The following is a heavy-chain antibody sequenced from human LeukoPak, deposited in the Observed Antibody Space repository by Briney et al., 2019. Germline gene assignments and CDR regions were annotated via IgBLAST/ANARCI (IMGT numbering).Heavy chain of an antibody. Sequence: GASVKVSCKASGYTFTSYGISWVRQAPGQGREWMGCISAYNGNTNYAQKLQGRVTMTTHTYTSTAYTEMRRVRADDTAVYYCARVVLEYYYDSSGYSLGNWFDPWGQGTLVTVSS. D-gene: IGHD3-22*01. CDR3: ARVVLEYYYDSSGYSLGNWFDP. CDR2: ISAYNGNT. J-gene: IGHJ5*02. CDR1: GYTFTSYG. V-gene: IGHV1-18*01.